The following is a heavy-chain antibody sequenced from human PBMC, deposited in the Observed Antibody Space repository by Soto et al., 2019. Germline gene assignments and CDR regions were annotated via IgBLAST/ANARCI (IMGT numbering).Heavy chain of an antibody. V-gene: IGHV3-23*01. CDR3: AKAKYDFWSGYNGLFFDY. CDR2: ISGSGGST. Sequence: GVSLRLSCAASGFTFSSYAMSWVRQAPGKGLEWVSAISGSGGSTYYAGSVKGRFTISRDNSKNTLYLQMNSLRAEDTAVYYCAKAKYDFWSGYNGLFFDYWGQGTLVTVSS. CDR1: GFTFSSYA. D-gene: IGHD3-3*01. J-gene: IGHJ4*02.